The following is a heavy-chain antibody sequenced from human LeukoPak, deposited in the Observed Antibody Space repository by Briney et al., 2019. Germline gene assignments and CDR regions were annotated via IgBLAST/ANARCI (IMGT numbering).Heavy chain of an antibody. CDR1: GGSISSYY. D-gene: IGHD5-12*01. J-gene: IGHJ4*02. V-gene: IGHV4-4*07. Sequence: SETLSLTCTVSGGSISSYYWSWIRQPAGKGLEWIGRIYTSGSTNYNPSLKSRVTMSVDTSKNQFSLKLSSVTAADTAVYYCARDSHSTHVDHYFDYWGQGTLVTVSS. CDR2: IYTSGST. CDR3: ARDSHSTHVDHYFDY.